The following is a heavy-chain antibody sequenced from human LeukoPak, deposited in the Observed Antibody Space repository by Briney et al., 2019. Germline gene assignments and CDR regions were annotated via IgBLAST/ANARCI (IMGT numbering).Heavy chain of an antibody. CDR1: GFTFSSYS. Sequence: GVSLRLSCAASGFTFSSYSMNWVRQAPGKGLEWVSSISSSSSYIYYADSVKGRFTISRDNAKNSLYLQMNSLRAEDTAVYYCARDIHSYGNAFDIWGQGTMVTVSS. V-gene: IGHV3-21*01. J-gene: IGHJ3*02. CDR3: ARDIHSYGNAFDI. D-gene: IGHD5-18*01. CDR2: ISSSSSYI.